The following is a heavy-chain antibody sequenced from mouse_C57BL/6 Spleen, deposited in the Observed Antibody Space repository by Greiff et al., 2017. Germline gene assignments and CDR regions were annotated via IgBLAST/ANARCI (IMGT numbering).Heavy chain of an antibody. CDR2: ISDGGSYT. CDR1: GFTFSSYA. CDR3: ARDDYDRLAY. Sequence: EVQGVESGGGLVKPGGSLKLSCAASGFTFSSYAMSWVRQTPEKRLEWVATISDGGSYTYYPDNVKGRFTISRDNAKNNLYLQMSHLKSEDTAMYYCARDDYDRLAYWGQGTLVTVSA. V-gene: IGHV5-4*01. D-gene: IGHD2-4*01. J-gene: IGHJ3*01.